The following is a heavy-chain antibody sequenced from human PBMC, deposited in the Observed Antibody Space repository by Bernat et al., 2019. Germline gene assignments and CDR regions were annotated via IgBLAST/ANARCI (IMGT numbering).Heavy chain of an antibody. CDR3: AREGMAYCSSTSCPLDY. CDR1: GFTFSSYS. J-gene: IGHJ4*02. CDR2: ISGSSSYI. D-gene: IGHD2-2*01. Sequence: EVQRVESVFFFFKPGGSLRLSCFFSGFTFSSYSMNWVRQAPGKGLEWVSYISGSSSYIYYADSVKGRFTISRDNAKNSLYLRMNSLRVEDTAVYYCAREGMAYCSSTSCPLDYWGQGTLVTVSS. V-gene: IGHV3-21*05.